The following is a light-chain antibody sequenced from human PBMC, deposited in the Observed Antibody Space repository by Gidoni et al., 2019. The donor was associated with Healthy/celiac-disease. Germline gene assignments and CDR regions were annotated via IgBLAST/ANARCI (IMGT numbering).Light chain of an antibody. CDR3: QQYNSYPPWT. Sequence: DLQMPQSPSTLSASVGDRVTITCRASQSISSWLAWYQQKPGKAPKLLIYKASSLESGVPSRFSGSGSGTEFTLTISSLQPDDFATYYCQQYNSYPPWTFGQGTKVEIK. CDR1: QSISSW. CDR2: KAS. J-gene: IGKJ1*01. V-gene: IGKV1-5*03.